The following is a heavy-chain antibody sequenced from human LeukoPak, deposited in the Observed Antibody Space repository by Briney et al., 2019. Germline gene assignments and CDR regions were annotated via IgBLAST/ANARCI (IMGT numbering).Heavy chain of an antibody. CDR3: ARDSGYDTAGY. D-gene: IGHD5-12*01. CDR2: ISNGGTDM. CDR1: GFTFSSYY. J-gene: IGHJ4*02. Sequence: GGSLRLSCAVSGFTFSSYYMNWVRQAPGKGLEWVSSISNGGTDMYYADSVKGRFTISRDNAKNSLYLQMNSLRAEDTAVYYCARDSGYDTAGYWGQGTLVTVSS. V-gene: IGHV3-21*01.